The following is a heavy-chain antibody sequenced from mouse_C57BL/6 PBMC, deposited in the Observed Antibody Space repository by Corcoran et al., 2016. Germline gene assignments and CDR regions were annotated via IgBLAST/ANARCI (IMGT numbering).Heavy chain of an antibody. Sequence: EVQLQQSGPELVKPGASVKISCKASGYTFTDYYMNWVKQSHGKSLEWIGDINPNNGGTSYNQKFKVKATLTVDKSSSTAYMELRSLTSEDSAVYYCARAPSVGYAMDYWGQGTSVTVSS. CDR3: ARAPSVGYAMDY. CDR1: GYTFTDYY. V-gene: IGHV1-26*01. CDR2: INPNNGGT. J-gene: IGHJ4*01. D-gene: IGHD1-1*01.